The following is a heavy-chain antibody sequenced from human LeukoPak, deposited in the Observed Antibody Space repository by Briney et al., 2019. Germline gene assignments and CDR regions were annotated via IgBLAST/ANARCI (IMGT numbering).Heavy chain of an antibody. CDR1: GGSISSYY. D-gene: IGHD2-2*01. V-gene: IGHV4-4*07. Sequence: SETLSLTCTVSGGSISSYYWSWIRQPAGKGLEWIGRIYTSGSTNYNPSLKSRVTMSVDMSKNQFSLKLSSVTAADTAVYYCAGIPAATGYYYYGMDVWGQGTTVTVSS. J-gene: IGHJ6*02. CDR3: AGIPAATGYYYYGMDV. CDR2: IYTSGST.